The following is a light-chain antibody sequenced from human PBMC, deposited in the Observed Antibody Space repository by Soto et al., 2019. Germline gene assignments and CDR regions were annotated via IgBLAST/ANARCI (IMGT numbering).Light chain of an antibody. CDR3: CSYAGNSNYV. J-gene: IGLJ1*01. Sequence: QSALTQPASVSGSPGQSITISFTGSSSDVGSYNLVSWYQQHPGKAPKLRIFEGSNRPSGVSNRFSGSKSGNTASLTISGLQAEDEAAYFCCSYAGNSNYVFGTGTKLTVL. V-gene: IGLV2-23*01. CDR2: EGS. CDR1: SSDVGSYNL.